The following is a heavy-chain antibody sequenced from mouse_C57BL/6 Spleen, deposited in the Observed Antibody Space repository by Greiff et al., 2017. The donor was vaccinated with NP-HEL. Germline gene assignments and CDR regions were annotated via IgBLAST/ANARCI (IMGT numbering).Heavy chain of an antibody. V-gene: IGHV5-4*01. D-gene: IGHD2-3*01. CDR2: ISDGGSYT. CDR1: GFTFSSYA. CDR3: ARDSSDGYLFYYAMDY. Sequence: EVKLVESGGGLVKPGGSLKLSCAASGFTFSSYAMSWVRQTPEKRLEWVATISDGGSYTYYPDNVKGRFTISRDNAKNNLYLQMSHLKSEDTAMYYCARDSSDGYLFYYAMDYWGQGTSVTVSS. J-gene: IGHJ4*01.